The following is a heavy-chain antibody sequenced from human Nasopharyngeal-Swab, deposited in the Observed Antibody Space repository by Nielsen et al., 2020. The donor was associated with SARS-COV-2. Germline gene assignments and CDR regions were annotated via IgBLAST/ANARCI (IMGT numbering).Heavy chain of an antibody. Sequence: ASVKVSCKTSGYTFSSYGIAWVRQAPGQGLEWLGWISPYNDYTHYAQKFQGSVTITSDTSTSTAYLELRSLTSDDTAVYYCARELGVGLFDYWGQGTLVTVSS. CDR3: ARELGVGLFDY. D-gene: IGHD3-16*01. J-gene: IGHJ4*02. CDR1: GYTFSSYG. CDR2: ISPYNDYT. V-gene: IGHV1-18*01.